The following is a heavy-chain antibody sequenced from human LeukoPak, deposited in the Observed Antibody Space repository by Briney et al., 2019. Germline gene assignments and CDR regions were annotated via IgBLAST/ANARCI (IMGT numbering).Heavy chain of an antibody. CDR1: GFTFSSYG. CDR3: AKDGQLGDCSNGVCYNYYYYYYMDV. D-gene: IGHD2-8*01. Sequence: PGGSLRLSCAASGFTFSSYGMHWVRQAPGKGLEWVAFIRYDGSNKYYADSVKGRFTISRDNSNNTLYLLMNSLRAEDTAVYYCAKDGQLGDCSNGVCYNYYYYYYMDVWGKGTTVTVSS. V-gene: IGHV3-30*02. J-gene: IGHJ6*03. CDR2: IRYDGSNK.